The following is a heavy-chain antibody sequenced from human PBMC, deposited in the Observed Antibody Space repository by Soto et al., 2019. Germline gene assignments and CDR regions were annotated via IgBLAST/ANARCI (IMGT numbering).Heavy chain of an antibody. CDR2: ISYDGSNK. CDR3: AKDMRYFDWLYLPYGMDV. Sequence: GGSLRLSCAASGFTFSSYGMHWVRQAPGKGLEWVAVISYDGSNKYYADSVKGRFTISRDNSKNTLYLQMNSLRAEDTAVYYCAKDMRYFDWLYLPYGMDVWGQGTTVTVSS. CDR1: GFTFSSYG. D-gene: IGHD3-9*01. V-gene: IGHV3-30*18. J-gene: IGHJ6*02.